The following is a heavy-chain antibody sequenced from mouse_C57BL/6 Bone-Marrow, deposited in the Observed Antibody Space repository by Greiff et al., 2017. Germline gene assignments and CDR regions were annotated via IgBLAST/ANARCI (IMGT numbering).Heavy chain of an antibody. CDR2: ISSGGSYT. D-gene: IGHD4-1*01. V-gene: IGHV5-6*02. CDR3: ARRGNWDDY. J-gene: IGHJ2*01. CDR1: GFTFSSYS. Sequence: EVKLVESGGDLVKPGGSLKLSCAASGFTFSSYSMSWVRQTPDKRLEWVATISSGGSYTYYPDSVKGRFTISRDNAKNTLYLQMSSLKSEDTAMYYCARRGNWDDYWGQGTTLTVSS.